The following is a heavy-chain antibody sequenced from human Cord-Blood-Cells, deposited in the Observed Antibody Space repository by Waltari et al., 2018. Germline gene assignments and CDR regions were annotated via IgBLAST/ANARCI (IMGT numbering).Heavy chain of an antibody. J-gene: IGHJ4*02. CDR3: ASGGDDYGDYYCDY. D-gene: IGHD4-17*01. Sequence: QVQLVQSGAEVKKPGSSVKVSCKASGGTFSSYAISWVRQAPGQGLEWMGGMIQILGTQNYAQKIQSRFTITADESKSTAYMELSRLRSEDTAVYYGASGGDDYGDYYCDYWGQGTLVTVSS. CDR1: GGTFSSYA. V-gene: IGHV1-69*01. CDR2: MIQILGTQ.